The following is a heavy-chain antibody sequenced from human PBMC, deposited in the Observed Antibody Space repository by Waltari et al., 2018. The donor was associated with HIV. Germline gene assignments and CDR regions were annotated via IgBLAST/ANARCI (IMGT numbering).Heavy chain of an antibody. CDR1: GYTFTTHY. D-gene: IGHD2-2*01. CDR2: INCDTGAT. J-gene: IGHJ4*02. V-gene: IGHV1-2*02. CDR3: ARRKSSSSRAFDS. Sequence: QVQLVQSGAEVKKSGASVRVTCTASGYTFTTHYIHWVRQAPGQGLEWMGWINCDTGATQYAQSFQGRVTMTRDTSITSAYMELSRLKTDDTALYFCARRKSSSSRAFDSWGQGTLVTVSS.